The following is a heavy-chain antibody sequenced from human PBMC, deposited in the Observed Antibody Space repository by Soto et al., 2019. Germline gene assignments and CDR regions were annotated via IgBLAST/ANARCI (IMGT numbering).Heavy chain of an antibody. CDR1: GGSISSYY. J-gene: IGHJ5*02. CDR2: IYYSGST. D-gene: IGHD3-3*01. V-gene: IGHV4-59*01. CDR3: ARSNFWSGYPRNWFDP. Sequence: SETLSLTCTVSGGSISSYYWSWIRQPPGKGLEWIGYIYYSGSTNYNPSLKSRVTILVDTSNNQFSLKLSSVTAADTAVYYCARSNFWSGYPRNWFDPWGQGTLVTVSS.